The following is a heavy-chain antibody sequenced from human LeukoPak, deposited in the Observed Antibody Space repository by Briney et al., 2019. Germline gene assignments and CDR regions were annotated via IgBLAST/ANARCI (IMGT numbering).Heavy chain of an antibody. CDR1: GYTFTGYY. J-gene: IGHJ3*02. Sequence: ASVKVSCKASGYTFTGYYIHWVRQAPGQGLEWMGWINPNSAGINYAQKFQGRVTMTRDTSISTAYMELSRLRSDDTAVYYCARGEYDAFDIWGQGTMVTVSS. CDR3: ARGEYDAFDI. V-gene: IGHV1-2*02. CDR2: INPNSAGI. D-gene: IGHD6-6*01.